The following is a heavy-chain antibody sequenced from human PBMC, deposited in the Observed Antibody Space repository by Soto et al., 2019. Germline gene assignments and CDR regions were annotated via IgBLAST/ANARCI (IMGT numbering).Heavy chain of an antibody. CDR2: INPDGGGT. V-gene: IGHV1-2*02. CDR3: ARDLQAGNTLDY. D-gene: IGHD4-4*01. J-gene: IGHJ4*02. Sequence: ASVKVSCKASGYTFTSYGISWVRQAPGQGLEWMGWINPDGGGTLYAQKFQGRVTMTRDRSINTAYMELSRLTSDDTAMYFCARDLQAGNTLDYWGQGTQVTVSS. CDR1: GYTFTSYG.